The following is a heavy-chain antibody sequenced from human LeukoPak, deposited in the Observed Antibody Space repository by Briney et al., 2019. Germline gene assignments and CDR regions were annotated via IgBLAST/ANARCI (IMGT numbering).Heavy chain of an antibody. Sequence: SETLSLTCTVSGYPISSGYYWGWIRQPPGKGLEWIGGIYHRGSTYYNPSLKSRVTISVDTSKNQFSLKLSSVTAADTAVYYCASLGGYYRGYYYYYMDVWGKGTTVTVSS. J-gene: IGHJ6*03. D-gene: IGHD3-3*01. CDR1: GYPISSGYY. V-gene: IGHV4-38-2*02. CDR2: IYHRGST. CDR3: ASLGGYYRGYYYYYMDV.